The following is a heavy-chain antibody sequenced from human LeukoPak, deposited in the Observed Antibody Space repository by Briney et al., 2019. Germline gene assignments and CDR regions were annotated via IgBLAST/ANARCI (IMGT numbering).Heavy chain of an antibody. CDR3: ARDVWRRAFYYAMDV. Sequence: GGSLRPSCVASGFTFDDHAMHWVRQAPGKGLEWVSSISWYSGNIGYADSAKGRFSISRDNAKNTLYLEMNSLRTDDTALYFCARDVWRRAFYYAMDVWGLGTTVAVSS. V-gene: IGHV3-9*01. J-gene: IGHJ6*02. D-gene: IGHD2-21*01. CDR2: ISWYSGNI. CDR1: GFTFDDHA.